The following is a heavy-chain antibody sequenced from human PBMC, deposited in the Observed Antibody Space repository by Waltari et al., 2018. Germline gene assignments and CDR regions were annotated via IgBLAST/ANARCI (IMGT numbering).Heavy chain of an antibody. CDR1: GGSFSGYY. J-gene: IGHJ4*02. Sequence: QVQLQQWGAGLLKPSETLSLTCAVYGGSFSGYYWSWIRQPPGKGLEWIGEINHIGSTNYNPSLKSRVTISVDTSKNQFSLKLSSVTAADTAVYYCAITDMTTGSGRYWGQGTLVTVSS. V-gene: IGHV4-34*01. D-gene: IGHD3-10*01. CDR3: AITDMTTGSGRY. CDR2: INHIGST.